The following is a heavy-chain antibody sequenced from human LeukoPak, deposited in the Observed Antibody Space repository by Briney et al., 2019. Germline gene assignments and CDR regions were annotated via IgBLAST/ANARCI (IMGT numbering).Heavy chain of an antibody. Sequence: PSETLSLTCTVSGGSISSDYWSWIRQPPGKGLEWIGYIYYSGSTNYNPSLKSRVTISVDTSKNQFSLKLSSVTAADTAVYYCARGGGYCSGGSCYDYYYYYYMDVWGKGTTVIVSS. CDR1: GGSISSDY. CDR3: ARGGGYCSGGSCYDYYYYYYMDV. D-gene: IGHD2-15*01. CDR2: IYYSGST. J-gene: IGHJ6*03. V-gene: IGHV4-59*01.